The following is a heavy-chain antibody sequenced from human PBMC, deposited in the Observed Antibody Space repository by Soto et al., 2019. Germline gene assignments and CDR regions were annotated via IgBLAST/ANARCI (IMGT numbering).Heavy chain of an antibody. V-gene: IGHV4-30-2*01. CDR2: IYHSGST. Sequence: SETLSLTCAVSGGSISSGGYSWSWIRQPPGKGLEWIGYIYHSGSTYYNPSLKSRVTISVDRSKNQFSLKLSSVTAADTAVYYCASNYDSSGYGNYYGMDVWGQGTTVTVSS. D-gene: IGHD3-22*01. J-gene: IGHJ6*02. CDR1: GGSISSGGYS. CDR3: ASNYDSSGYGNYYGMDV.